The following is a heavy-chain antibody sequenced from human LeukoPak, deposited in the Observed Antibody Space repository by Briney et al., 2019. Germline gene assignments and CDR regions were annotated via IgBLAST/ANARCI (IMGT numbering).Heavy chain of an antibody. CDR2: ISSSSSTI. Sequence: GGSLRLSCAASGFTFSSYSMNWVRQAPGKGLEWVSYISSSSSTIYYADSVKGRFTISRDNAKNSLYLQMNSLRAEDTAVYYCARRYYYYDSSGHDDAFDIWGQGTMVTVSS. V-gene: IGHV3-48*04. D-gene: IGHD3-22*01. CDR3: ARRYYYYDSSGHDDAFDI. CDR1: GFTFSSYS. J-gene: IGHJ3*02.